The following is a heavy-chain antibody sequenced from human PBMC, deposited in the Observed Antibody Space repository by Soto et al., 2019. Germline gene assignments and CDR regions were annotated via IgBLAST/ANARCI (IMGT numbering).Heavy chain of an antibody. CDR2: IYYSGST. CDR1: GGSTSGYY. Sequence: KTSETLSLTCTVSGGSTSGYYWSWIRQPPGKGLEWIAYIYYSGSTSYNPSLKSRVTVSVDTSKNQLSLKLSSVTAADTAVYYCARRRSVGDYYYGMDVWGQGITVTVSS. J-gene: IGHJ6*02. D-gene: IGHD3-10*01. CDR3: ARRRSVGDYYYGMDV. V-gene: IGHV4-59*01.